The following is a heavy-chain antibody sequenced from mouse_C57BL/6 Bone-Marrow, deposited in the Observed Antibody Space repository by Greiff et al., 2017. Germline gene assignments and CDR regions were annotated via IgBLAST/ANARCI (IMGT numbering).Heavy chain of an antibody. Sequence: QVQLQQSGAELVKPGASVKISCKASGYAFSSYWMNWVKQRPGKGLEWIGQIYPGDGDTNYNGKFKGKATLTADKSSSTAYMQLSSLTSEDSAVYYCARTNDGYWYYFDYWGQGTTLTVAS. CDR1: GYAFSSYW. CDR3: ARTNDGYWYYFDY. CDR2: IYPGDGDT. V-gene: IGHV1-80*01. D-gene: IGHD2-3*01. J-gene: IGHJ2*01.